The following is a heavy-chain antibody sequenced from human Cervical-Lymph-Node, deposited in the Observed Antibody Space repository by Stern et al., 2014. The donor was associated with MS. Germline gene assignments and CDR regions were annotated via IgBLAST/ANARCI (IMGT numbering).Heavy chain of an antibody. Sequence: VQLVESGTEVKKPGASVKVSCKASGDTFGTYGVNWVRQAPGQRLEWLGWISGYKGNTNYAERLQGRVTLTTDTSTTTAYRELRSLRSDDTAVYYCAIMGTNGIDVWGQGTTVTVSS. CDR3: AIMGTNGIDV. CDR2: ISGYKGNT. J-gene: IGHJ6*02. CDR1: GDTFGTYG. D-gene: IGHD5-18*01. V-gene: IGHV1-18*01.